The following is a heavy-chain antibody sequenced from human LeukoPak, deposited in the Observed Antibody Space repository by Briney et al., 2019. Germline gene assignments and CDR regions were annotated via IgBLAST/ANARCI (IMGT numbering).Heavy chain of an antibody. J-gene: IGHJ4*02. Sequence: GESLKISCEGSGYSFSNYWIGWVRQMPGKGLEWMGIIYPGDSNTKCNPSFQGQVTISADKSVSTAYLQWSSLKASDTAMYYCARRGGLDYWGQGTLVTASS. CDR1: GYSFSNYW. V-gene: IGHV5-51*01. CDR2: IYPGDSNT. D-gene: IGHD3-10*01. CDR3: ARRGGLDY.